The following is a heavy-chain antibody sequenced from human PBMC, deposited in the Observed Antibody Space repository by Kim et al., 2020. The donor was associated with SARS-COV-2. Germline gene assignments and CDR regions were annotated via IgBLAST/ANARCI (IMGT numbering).Heavy chain of an antibody. D-gene: IGHD6-13*01. CDR1: GYTFTSYG. J-gene: IGHJ4*02. CDR3: TRAAIAAPGQSRY. Sequence: ASVKVSCKASGYTFTSYGINWLRQAPGQGLEWMGWISTYNGNTNYAQNLQGRVTMTTDTSTSTAYMELRSLRSDDTAVYYCTRAAIAAPGQSRYWGQGTLVTVSS. V-gene: IGHV1-18*01. CDR2: ISTYNGNT.